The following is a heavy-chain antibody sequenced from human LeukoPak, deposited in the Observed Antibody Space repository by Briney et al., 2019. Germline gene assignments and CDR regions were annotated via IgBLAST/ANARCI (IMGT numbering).Heavy chain of an antibody. CDR3: AKVLQVNWFAP. CDR2: MNPNSGNT. CDR1: GYTFTSYD. Sequence: ASVTVSCKASGYTFTSYDINWVRQAPGQGLEWMGWMNPNSGNTGYAQNFQGRVTMTRNTSINTAYMELSSLRSEDTAVYYCAKVLQVNWFAPWGEGALVTVAS. J-gene: IGHJ5*02. V-gene: IGHV1-8*01.